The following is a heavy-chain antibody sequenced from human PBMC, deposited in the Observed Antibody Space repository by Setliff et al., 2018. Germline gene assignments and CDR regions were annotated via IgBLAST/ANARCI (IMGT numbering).Heavy chain of an antibody. V-gene: IGHV3-48*04. J-gene: IGHJ4*02. CDR1: GFAFNTYT. Sequence: GGSLRISCAASGFAFNTYTMNCVRQAPGKGLEWIAHITSGGSSVYYPDSVKGRFAISTDNAKKSLYLQMNSLRAEDTAMYYCARDVSRWLQFLGSFDQWGQGTLVTVSS. CDR3: ARDVSRWLQFLGSFDQ. CDR2: ITSGGSSV. D-gene: IGHD5-12*01.